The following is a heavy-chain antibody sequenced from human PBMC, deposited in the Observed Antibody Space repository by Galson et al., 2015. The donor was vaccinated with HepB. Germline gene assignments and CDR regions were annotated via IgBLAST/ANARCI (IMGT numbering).Heavy chain of an antibody. CDR1: GFTFSSYA. D-gene: IGHD3-10*01. CDR3: AGDLFKLELLWFGELSRGFDY. CDR2: ISYDGSNK. Sequence: SLRLSCAASGFTFSSYAMHWVRQAPGKGLEWVAVISYDGSNKYYADSVKGRFTISRDNSKNTLYLQMNSLRAEDTAVYYCAGDLFKLELLWFGELSRGFDYWGQGTLVTVSS. J-gene: IGHJ4*02. V-gene: IGHV3-30-3*01.